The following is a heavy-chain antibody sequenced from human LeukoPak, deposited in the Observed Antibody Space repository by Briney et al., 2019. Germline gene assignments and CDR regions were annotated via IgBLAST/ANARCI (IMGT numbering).Heavy chain of an antibody. D-gene: IGHD2-2*02. CDR2: INHSGST. V-gene: IGHV4-34*01. J-gene: IGHJ4*02. CDR3: ARERGYCSSTSCYIRTYYFDY. CDR1: GGSFSGYY. Sequence: SETLSLTCAVYGGSFSGYYWSWIRQPPGKGLEWIGEINHSGSTNYNPSLKSRVTISVDTSKNQFSLKLSSVTAADTAVYYCARERGYCSSTSCYIRTYYFDYWGQGTLVTASS.